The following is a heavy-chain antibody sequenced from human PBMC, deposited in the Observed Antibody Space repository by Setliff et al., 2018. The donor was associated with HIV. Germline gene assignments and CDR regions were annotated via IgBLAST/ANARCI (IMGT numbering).Heavy chain of an antibody. Sequence: SETLSLTCAVYGESFSAYFWNWIRQPPGKGLEWIGEINHSGNTYYYPSLKSRVTMSVDTSKNQFSLRLSSVTATDTAVYYCARHRASSSGFPLDFWGQGILVTVSS. CDR1: GESFSAYF. CDR3: ARHRASSSGFPLDF. D-gene: IGHD6-6*01. V-gene: IGHV4-34*01. J-gene: IGHJ4*02. CDR2: INHSGNT.